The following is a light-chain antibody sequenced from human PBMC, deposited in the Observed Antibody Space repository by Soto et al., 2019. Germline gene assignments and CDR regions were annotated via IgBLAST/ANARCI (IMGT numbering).Light chain of an antibody. J-gene: IGLJ1*01. CDR2: SNN. V-gene: IGLV1-44*01. Sequence: QSVLTQPPSASGTPGQRVTISCSGSRSNIGSNTVNWYQQLPGTAPKLLIYSNNQRPSGVPDRFSGSKSGTSASLAISGLQSEDEADYYCAAWDDSLNGPVFGTGTRSPS. CDR1: RSNIGSNT. CDR3: AAWDDSLNGPV.